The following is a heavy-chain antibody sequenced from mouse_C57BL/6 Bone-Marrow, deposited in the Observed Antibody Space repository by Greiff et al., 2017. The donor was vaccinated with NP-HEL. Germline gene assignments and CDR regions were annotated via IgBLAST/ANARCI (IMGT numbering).Heavy chain of an antibody. V-gene: IGHV7-3*01. CDR3: ALGELRRNYYAMDY. CDR1: GFTFTDYY. J-gene: IGHJ4*01. CDR2: IRNKANGYTT. Sequence: EVKLVESGGGLVQPGGSLSLSCAASGFTFTDYYMSWVRQPPGKALEWLGFIRNKANGYTTAYSASVQGRFTISRDNSQSILYLQMNALRAEDSATYYCALGELRRNYYAMDYWGQGTSVTVSS. D-gene: IGHD2-12*01.